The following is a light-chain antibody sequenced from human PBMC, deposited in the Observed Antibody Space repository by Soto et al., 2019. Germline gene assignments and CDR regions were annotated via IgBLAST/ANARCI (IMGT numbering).Light chain of an antibody. CDR3: QQRSNWPSIT. CDR2: DAS. Sequence: EIVLTQSPVTLSLSPGERATLSCRASQSVYSSYLAWYQQKPGQAPRLLIYDASNRATGIPARFSGSGSGTDFTLTISSLEPEDFAVYYCQQRSNWPSITFGQGTRLEIK. J-gene: IGKJ5*01. V-gene: IGKV3-11*01. CDR1: QSVYSSY.